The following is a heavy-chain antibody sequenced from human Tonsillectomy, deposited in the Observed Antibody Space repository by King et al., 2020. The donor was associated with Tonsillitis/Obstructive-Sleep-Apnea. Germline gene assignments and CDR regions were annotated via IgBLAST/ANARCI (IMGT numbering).Heavy chain of an antibody. CDR2: FDPEDGET. V-gene: IGHV1-24*01. CDR3: AKGGEWSLSTLATPRKKRNPFHI. Sequence: QLVQSGAEVKKPGASVKVSCKVSGYTLSELSMHWVRQAPGKGLEWMGGFDPEDGETIYAQKFQGRVTMTEDTYTDTAYMELRSLRSYDTAVYHCAKGGEWSLSTLATPRKKRNPFHIWGQGTMVTVSS. D-gene: IGHD3-3*01. CDR1: GYTLSELS. J-gene: IGHJ3*02.